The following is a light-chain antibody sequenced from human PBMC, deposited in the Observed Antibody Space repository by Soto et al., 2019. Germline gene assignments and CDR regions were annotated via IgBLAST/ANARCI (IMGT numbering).Light chain of an antibody. J-gene: IGKJ1*01. CDR2: GAS. Sequence: IVMGQCVALLALCPGEKATLSCRASQSVSSNLAWYQQKPGHAPTLLIYGASTRAPGIPARFSGSGSGTEFTITINSLQAEDCIPDYCQQQNSPPCTFGEGTKVDIK. CDR1: QSVSSN. V-gene: IGKV3-15*01. CDR3: QQQNSPPCT.